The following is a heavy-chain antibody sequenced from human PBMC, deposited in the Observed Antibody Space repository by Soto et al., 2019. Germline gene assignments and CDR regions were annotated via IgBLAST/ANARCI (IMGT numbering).Heavy chain of an antibody. D-gene: IGHD3-16*02. CDR3: AKALGELSPESYDY. Sequence: QVHLVESGGGVVQPGKSLRLSCAASGFTFSDYAMHWVRQAPGKGLEWVAVISYDGSEKYQADSVKGRFTISRDNSKNTLSLQMNSLRVDDTAVYYCAKALGELSPESYDYWGQGTLITVSS. CDR2: ISYDGSEK. J-gene: IGHJ4*02. V-gene: IGHV3-30*18. CDR1: GFTFSDYA.